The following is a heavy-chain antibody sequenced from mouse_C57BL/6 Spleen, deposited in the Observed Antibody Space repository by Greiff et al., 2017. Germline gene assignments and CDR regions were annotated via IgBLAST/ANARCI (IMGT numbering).Heavy chain of an antibody. Sequence: VQLQQSGPELVKPGASVKISCKASGYAFSSSWMNWVKQRPGKGLEWIGRIYPGDGDTNYNGKFKGKATLTADKSSSTAYMQLSSLTSEDSAVYFCASPSLDYWGQGTTLTVSS. J-gene: IGHJ2*01. CDR2: IYPGDGDT. CDR3: ASPSLDY. CDR1: GYAFSSSW. V-gene: IGHV1-82*01.